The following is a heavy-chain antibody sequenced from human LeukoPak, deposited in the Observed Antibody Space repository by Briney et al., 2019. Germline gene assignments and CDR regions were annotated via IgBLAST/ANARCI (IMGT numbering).Heavy chain of an antibody. Sequence: SVKVSCKASEGTLSSYAISWVRQAPGQGLEWMGRIIPIFGTANYAQKFQGRVTITADKSTSTAYMELSSLRSEDTAVYYCARADNWNYGGDWFDPWGQGTLVTVSS. CDR2: IIPIFGTA. V-gene: IGHV1-69*06. CDR1: EGTLSSYA. CDR3: ARADNWNYGGDWFDP. J-gene: IGHJ5*02. D-gene: IGHD1-7*01.